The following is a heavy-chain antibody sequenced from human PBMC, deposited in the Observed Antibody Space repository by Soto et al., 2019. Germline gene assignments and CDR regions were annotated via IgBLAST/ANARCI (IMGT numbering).Heavy chain of an antibody. Sequence: SETLSLTCAVYGGSFSGYYWSWIRQPPGKGLEWIGEINHSGSTNYNPSLKSRVTISVDTSKNQFSLKLSSVTAADTAAYYCARVTVTTHHYYYYYGMDVWGQGTTVTVSS. CDR3: ARVTVTTHHYYYYYGMDV. D-gene: IGHD4-17*01. CDR2: INHSGST. CDR1: GGSFSGYY. V-gene: IGHV4-34*01. J-gene: IGHJ6*02.